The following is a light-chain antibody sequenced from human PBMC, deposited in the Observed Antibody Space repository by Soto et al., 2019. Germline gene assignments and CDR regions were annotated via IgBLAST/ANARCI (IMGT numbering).Light chain of an antibody. CDR3: QQYGSSPPTWT. V-gene: IGKV3-20*01. Sequence: EIVLTQSPGTLSFSPGERATLSCRASQSVSSSYLAWYQQKPGQAPRLLIYGASSRATGIPDRFSGSGSGTDFTLTISRLEPEDFAVYYCQQYGSSPPTWTFGQGTKVEIK. CDR2: GAS. CDR1: QSVSSSY. J-gene: IGKJ1*01.